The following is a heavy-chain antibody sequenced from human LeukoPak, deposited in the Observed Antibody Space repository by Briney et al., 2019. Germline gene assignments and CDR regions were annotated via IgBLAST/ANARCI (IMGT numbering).Heavy chain of an antibody. Sequence: GGSLRLSCAASGFTFSSYSMNWVRQAPGKGLEWVSSISSSSSYIYYADSVKGRFTISRDNAKNSLYLQMNSLRAEDTAVYYCANDGRSSGFNWFDPWGQGTLVTVSS. J-gene: IGHJ5*02. CDR2: ISSSSSYI. D-gene: IGHD3-22*01. CDR1: GFTFSSYS. V-gene: IGHV3-21*01. CDR3: ANDGRSSGFNWFDP.